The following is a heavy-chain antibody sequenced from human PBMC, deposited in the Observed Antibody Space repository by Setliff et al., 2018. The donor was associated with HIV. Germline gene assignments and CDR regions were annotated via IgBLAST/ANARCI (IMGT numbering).Heavy chain of an antibody. CDR2: VNTVGGGA. V-gene: IGHV1-46*01. J-gene: IGHJ4*02. D-gene: IGHD2-15*01. Sequence: ASVKVSCKASGYTFTNYYMHWMRQAPGQGLEWMGVVNTVGGGASYAQKFQDRLTVTRDTSTSTVYMELSSLRSEDTAVYYCAREGQVVVTAKGFDYWGLGTLVTVSS. CDR1: GYTFTNYY. CDR3: AREGQVVVTAKGFDY.